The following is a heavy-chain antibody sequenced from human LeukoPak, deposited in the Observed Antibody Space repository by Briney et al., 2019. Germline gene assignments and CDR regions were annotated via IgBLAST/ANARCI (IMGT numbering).Heavy chain of an antibody. CDR1: GGSISSGGYS. CDR3: ATSSNQLGIGSFDY. V-gene: IGHV4-30-2*01. J-gene: IGHJ4*02. CDR2: IYHSGST. Sequence: SQTLSLTCAVSGGSISSGGYSWSWIRQPPGKGLEWIGYIYHSGSTYYNPSLKSRVTISVDRSKNQFSLKLSSVTAADTAVYYCATSSNQLGIGSFDYWGQGTLVTVSS. D-gene: IGHD7-27*01.